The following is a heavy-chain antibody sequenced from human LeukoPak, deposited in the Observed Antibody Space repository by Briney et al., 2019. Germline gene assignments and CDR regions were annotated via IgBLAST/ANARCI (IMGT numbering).Heavy chain of an antibody. J-gene: IGHJ6*03. D-gene: IGHD3-10*01. CDR2: ISGSGGST. Sequence: PGGSLRLSCAASGFTFSSYGMSWVSQAPGKGLEWVSAISGSGGSTYYADSVKGRFTISRDNSKNTLYLQMNSLRAEDTAVYYCAKDKIEPFGEVLIGHSYYMDVWGKGTTVTISS. V-gene: IGHV3-23*01. CDR1: GFTFSSYG. CDR3: AKDKIEPFGEVLIGHSYYMDV.